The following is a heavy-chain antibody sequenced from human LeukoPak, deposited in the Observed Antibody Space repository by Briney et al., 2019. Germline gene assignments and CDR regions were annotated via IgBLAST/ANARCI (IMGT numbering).Heavy chain of an antibody. D-gene: IGHD6-13*01. CDR2: ISSSGSTI. CDR1: GFTFSSYE. Sequence: GGSLRLSCAASGFTFSSYEMNWVRQAPGKGLEWVSYISSSGSTIYYADSVKGRFTISRDNAKNSLYLQMNSLRAEDTAVYYCARDVAAAGINWFDPWGQGTLVTVSS. J-gene: IGHJ5*02. CDR3: ARDVAAAGINWFDP. V-gene: IGHV3-48*03.